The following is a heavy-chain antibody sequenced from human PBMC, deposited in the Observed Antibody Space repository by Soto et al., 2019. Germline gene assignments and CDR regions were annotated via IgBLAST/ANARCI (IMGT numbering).Heavy chain of an antibody. CDR2: IIPILGIA. V-gene: IGHV1-69*02. J-gene: IGHJ4*02. CDR3: ARGVGDYLDY. D-gene: IGHD3-3*01. CDR1: GGTFSSYT. Sequence: QVQLVQSGAEVKKPGSSVKVSCKASGGTFSSYTISWVRQAPGQGLEWMGRIIPILGIANYAQKFQGRVTITADKSTSTAYMGRSSLRSEDTAVYYCARGVGDYLDYWGQGTLVTVSS.